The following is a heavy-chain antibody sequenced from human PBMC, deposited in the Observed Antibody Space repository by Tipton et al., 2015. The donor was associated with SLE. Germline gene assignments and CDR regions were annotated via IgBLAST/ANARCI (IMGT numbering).Heavy chain of an antibody. Sequence: TLSLTCTVSSYSISSGYYWGWIRQPPGKGLAWIGEINHSGSTNYNPSLKSRVTISVDTSKNQFSLKLSSVTAADTAVYYCARVRPPLSIFGVVKGTDYYYIDVWGKGTTVTVSS. J-gene: IGHJ6*03. D-gene: IGHD3-3*01. CDR1: SYSISSGYY. V-gene: IGHV4-38-2*02. CDR3: ARVRPPLSIFGVVKGTDYYYIDV. CDR2: INHSGST.